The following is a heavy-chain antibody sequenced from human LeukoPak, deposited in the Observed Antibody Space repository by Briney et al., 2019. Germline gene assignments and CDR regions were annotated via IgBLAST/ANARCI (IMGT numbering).Heavy chain of an antibody. J-gene: IGHJ6*03. CDR2: INWNGGST. V-gene: IGHV3-20*04. CDR3: ARVQLVDYYYYSYMDV. D-gene: IGHD6-6*01. Sequence: GGSLRLSCAAFGFIFDDYGMSWVRQAPGKGLEWVSGINWNGGSTGYADSVKGRFTISRDNAKISLYLQMNSLRAEDTALYYCARVQLVDYYYYSYMDVWGKGTTVTVSS. CDR1: GFIFDDYG.